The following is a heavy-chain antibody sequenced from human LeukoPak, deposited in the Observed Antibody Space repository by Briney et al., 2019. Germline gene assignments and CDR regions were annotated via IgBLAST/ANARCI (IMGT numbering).Heavy chain of an antibody. D-gene: IGHD3-10*01. CDR2: MDPSDSYT. V-gene: IGHV5-10-1*01. CDR3: ARLQMLRGIIDAFDI. CDR1: GYSFSSNW. J-gene: IGHJ3*02. Sequence: GGSLKISCKGSGYSFSSNWISWVRQMPGKGLEWMGRMDPSDSYTNYSPSFQGHVTISADKSISTAYLQWNSLKASDTAMYYCARLQMLRGIIDAFDIWGQGTMVTVSS.